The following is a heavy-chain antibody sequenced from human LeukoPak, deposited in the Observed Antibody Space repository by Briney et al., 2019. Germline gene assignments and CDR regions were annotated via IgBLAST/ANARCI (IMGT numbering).Heavy chain of an antibody. CDR2: IYHSGST. V-gene: IGHV4-38-2*02. Sequence: SETLSLTCTVSGGSISSGYYWGWIRQPPGKGLEWIGSIYHSGSTYYNPSLKSRVTISVDTSKNQFSLKLSSVTAADTAVYYCASLSFVVVPAAVFDYWGQGTLVTVSS. D-gene: IGHD2-2*01. CDR3: ASLSFVVVPAAVFDY. CDR1: GGSISSGYY. J-gene: IGHJ4*02.